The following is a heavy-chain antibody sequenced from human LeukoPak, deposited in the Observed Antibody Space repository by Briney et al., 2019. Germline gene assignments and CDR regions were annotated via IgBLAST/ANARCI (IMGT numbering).Heavy chain of an antibody. D-gene: IGHD4-17*01. J-gene: IGHJ5*02. V-gene: IGHV7-4-1*02. CDR2: INTNTGNP. Sequence: ASVKVSCKASGYTFTSYAMNWVRQAPGQGLEWMGWINTNTGNPTYAQGFTGRFVFSLGTSVSTAYLQISSLKAEDTAAYYCARDDIIGTTVTTVMFDPWGQGTLVTVSS. CDR1: GYTFTSYA. CDR3: ARDDIIGTTVTTVMFDP.